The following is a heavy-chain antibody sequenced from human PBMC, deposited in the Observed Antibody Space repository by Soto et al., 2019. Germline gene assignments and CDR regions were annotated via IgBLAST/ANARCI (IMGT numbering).Heavy chain of an antibody. J-gene: IGHJ4*02. CDR1: GGSVSSGSYY. CDR2: IYYSGST. CDR3: ARLTIAGTLQWLDY. Sequence: PSETLSLTCTVSGGSVSSGSYYWSWIRQPPGKGLEWIGYIYYSGSTNYNPSLKSRVTISVDTSKNQFSLKLSSVTAADTAVYYCARLTIAGTLQWLDYWGQGTLVTVSS. D-gene: IGHD6-13*01. V-gene: IGHV4-61*01.